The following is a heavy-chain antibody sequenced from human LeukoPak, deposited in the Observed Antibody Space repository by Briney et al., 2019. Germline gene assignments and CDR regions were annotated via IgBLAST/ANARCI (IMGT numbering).Heavy chain of an antibody. J-gene: IGHJ4*02. CDR2: ISGSGADT. D-gene: IGHD6-19*01. V-gene: IGHV3-23*01. Sequence: GGSLGLSCAASGFTFNNFPMSWARQAPGKGLEWVSFISGSGADTYYADSVKGRFTISGDDSKNTLYLQMNSLRAEDTAVFYCVKGGWLDYWGQGALVTVSS. CDR3: VKGGWLDY. CDR1: GFTFNNFP.